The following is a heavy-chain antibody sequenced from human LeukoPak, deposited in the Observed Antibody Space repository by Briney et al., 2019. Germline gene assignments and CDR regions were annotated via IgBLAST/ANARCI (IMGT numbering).Heavy chain of an antibody. CDR1: GNSISSGYF. CDR2: VSHSGTA. CDR3: ARPITQKTVATYYY. V-gene: IGHV4-38-2*01. Sequence: SETLSLTCSVSGNSISSGYFWGWIRLPPGKGLEWIGSVSHSGTAYYNPSLKSRVTMSVDTSKDQFSLKLNSVTAADTAVYYCARPITQKTVATYYYWGQGILVTVSS. D-gene: IGHD6-19*01. J-gene: IGHJ4*02.